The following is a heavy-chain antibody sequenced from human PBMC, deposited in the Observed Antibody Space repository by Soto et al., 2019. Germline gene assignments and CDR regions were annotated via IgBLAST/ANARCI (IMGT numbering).Heavy chain of an antibody. CDR2: ISGYNDNT. D-gene: IGHD2-15*01. CDR1: GYSFTRYG. V-gene: IGHV1-18*04. Sequence: GASVKVCCKASGYSFTRYGISWVRQAPGQGLDWMGWISGYNDNTKYAQKLQDRVTMTTDTSMTTVYMELRSLRSDDTAVYYCARLIGYCSGGSCDYYYMDVWGKGTTVTVSS. CDR3: ARLIGYCSGGSCDYYYMDV. J-gene: IGHJ6*03.